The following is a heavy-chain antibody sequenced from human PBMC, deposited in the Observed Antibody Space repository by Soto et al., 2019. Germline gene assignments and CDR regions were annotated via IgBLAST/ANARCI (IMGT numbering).Heavy chain of an antibody. Sequence: QVPLLQSGAEVKKPGASVRVSCKASGYTFTDYGFSWVRQAPGQGLEWMGWITPYTGNTNFAQKFQGRVTMATDRFTRTAYMDLRSLTSDDTAVYYCARDRGSGSYYLGPYFFDYCGQGTLVTVSS. CDR3: ARDRGSGSYYLGPYFFDY. J-gene: IGHJ4*02. CDR1: GYTFTDYG. CDR2: ITPYTGNT. V-gene: IGHV1-18*01. D-gene: IGHD1-26*01.